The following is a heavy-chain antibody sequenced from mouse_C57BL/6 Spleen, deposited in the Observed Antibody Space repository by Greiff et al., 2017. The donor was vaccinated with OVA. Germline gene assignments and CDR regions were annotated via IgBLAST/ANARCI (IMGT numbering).Heavy chain of an antibody. CDR3: ARHAMITTREGYYFDY. CDR1: GFTFSSYG. V-gene: IGHV5-6*01. J-gene: IGHJ2*01. D-gene: IGHD2-4*01. Sequence: EVKLMESGGDLVKPGGSLKLSCAASGFTFSSYGMSWVRQTPDKRLEWVATISSGGSYTYYPDSVKGRFNISRDNAKNTLYLQRDSLKSEYIAMYYCARHAMITTREGYYFDYWGQGTTLTVSS. CDR2: ISSGGSYT.